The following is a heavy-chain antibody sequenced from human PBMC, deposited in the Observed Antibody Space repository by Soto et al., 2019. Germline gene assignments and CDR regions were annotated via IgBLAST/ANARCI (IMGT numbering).Heavy chain of an antibody. CDR3: ARLGILHSWPSINWFDP. Sequence: GGSLRLSCAASGFTFSSYSMNWVRQAPGKGLEWVSYISSSSSTIYYADSVKGRFTISRDNAKNSLYLQMNSLRDEDTAVYYCARLGILHSWPSINWFDPWGQGTMVTVS. CDR1: GFTFSSYS. CDR2: ISSSSSTI. D-gene: IGHD6-13*01. V-gene: IGHV3-48*02. J-gene: IGHJ5*02.